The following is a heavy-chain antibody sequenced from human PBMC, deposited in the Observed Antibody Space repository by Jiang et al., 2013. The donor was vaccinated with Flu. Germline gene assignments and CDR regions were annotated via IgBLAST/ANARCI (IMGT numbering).Heavy chain of an antibody. Sequence: SWVRQAPGQGLEWMGWISAYNGNTNYAQKLQGRVTMTTDTSTSTAYMELRSLRSDDTAVYYCARLRYFDWLLYHWGQGTLVTVSS. CDR3: ARLRYFDWLLYH. V-gene: IGHV1-18*01. D-gene: IGHD3-9*01. J-gene: IGHJ5*02. CDR2: ISAYNGNT.